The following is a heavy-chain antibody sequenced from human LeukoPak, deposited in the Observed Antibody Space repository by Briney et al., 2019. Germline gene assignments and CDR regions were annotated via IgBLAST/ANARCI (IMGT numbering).Heavy chain of an antibody. V-gene: IGHV4-38-2*01. CDR3: ARSPERWLQLLIDY. J-gene: IGHJ4*02. CDR2: IYHSGST. Sequence: PSETLSLTCAVSGYSISSGYYWGWIRQPPGKGLEWIGSIYHSGSTYYNPSLKSRVTISVDTSKNQFSLKLSSVTAADTAVYYCARSPERWLQLLIDYWAREPWSPSPQ. D-gene: IGHD5-24*01. CDR1: GYSISSGYY.